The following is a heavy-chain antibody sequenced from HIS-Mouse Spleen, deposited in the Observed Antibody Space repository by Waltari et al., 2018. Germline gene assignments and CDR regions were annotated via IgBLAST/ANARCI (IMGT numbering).Heavy chain of an antibody. D-gene: IGHD6-13*01. CDR2: IYYSGST. CDR1: GGSISSSSYY. Sequence: QLQLQESGPGLVKPSETPSLPCPVSGGSISSSSYYWGWIRQPPGKGLEWIGSIYYSGSTYYNPSLKSRVTISVDTSKNQFSLKLSSVTAADTAVYYCAREIPYSSSWYDWYFDLWGRGTLVTVSS. V-gene: IGHV4-39*07. J-gene: IGHJ2*01. CDR3: AREIPYSSSWYDWYFDL.